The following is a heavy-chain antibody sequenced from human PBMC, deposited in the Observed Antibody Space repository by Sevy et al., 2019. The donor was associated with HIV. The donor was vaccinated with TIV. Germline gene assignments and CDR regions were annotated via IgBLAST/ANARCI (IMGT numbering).Heavy chain of an antibody. D-gene: IGHD4-17*01. Sequence: GGCLRLSCAASGFTISSSAMSWVRQAPGKGLEWISLISGTGTSTYYADSVKVRFAISKDKSKSKLYLQMNSLRAEDTAMYPSAHDLRGRTSVTREIDYWGQGTLVTVSS. CDR1: GFTISSSA. CDR3: AHDLRGRTSVTREIDY. CDR2: ISGTGTST. J-gene: IGHJ4*02. V-gene: IGHV3-23*01.